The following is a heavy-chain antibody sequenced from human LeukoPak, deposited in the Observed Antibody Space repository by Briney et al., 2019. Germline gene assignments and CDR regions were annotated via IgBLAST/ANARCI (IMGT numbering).Heavy chain of an antibody. CDR3: ARGPEAAILGGY. Sequence: PGGSLRLSYAASGFTFSSYSMNWVRQAPGKGLEWDSSFSSSSSYIYYADSVKGRFTISRDNAKNSLYLQMNSLRAEDTAVYYCARGPEAAILGGYWGQGTLVTVSS. V-gene: IGHV3-21*04. J-gene: IGHJ4*02. CDR1: GFTFSSYS. D-gene: IGHD3-16*01. CDR2: FSSSSSYI.